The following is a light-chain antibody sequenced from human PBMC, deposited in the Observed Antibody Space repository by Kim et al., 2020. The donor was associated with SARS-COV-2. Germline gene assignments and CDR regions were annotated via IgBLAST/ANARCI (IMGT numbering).Light chain of an antibody. CDR2: GAS. CDR1: QSVSSY. V-gene: IGKV3-15*01. J-gene: IGKJ2*01. Sequence: SAPPEESAPPSCSAHQSVSSYLAWYQQKPGQAPRLLIYGASTRATGIPDRFSGSGSGTDFTLTISSLESEDFAVYYCQQYGNWPYTFGQGTKLEI. CDR3: QQYGNWPYT.